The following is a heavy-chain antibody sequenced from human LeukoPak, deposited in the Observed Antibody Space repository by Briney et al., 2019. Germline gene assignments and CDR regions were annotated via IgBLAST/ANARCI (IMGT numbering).Heavy chain of an antibody. CDR1: GGSISSRSYY. J-gene: IGHJ6*03. V-gene: IGHV4-39*07. Sequence: PSETLSLTCTVSGGSISSRSYYWGWIRQPPGKGLEWIGIIYYSGSTYSNPSLRSRVTISVDTSKNQFSLKLSSVTAADTAVYYCARERVTMVRGVIITKDYYYYYMDVWGKGTTVTISS. CDR3: ARERVTMVRGVIITKDYYYYYMDV. D-gene: IGHD3-10*01. CDR2: IYYSGST.